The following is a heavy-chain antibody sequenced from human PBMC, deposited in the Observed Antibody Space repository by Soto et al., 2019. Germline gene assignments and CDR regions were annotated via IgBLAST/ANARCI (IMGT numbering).Heavy chain of an antibody. CDR1: GGSFSGYY. CDR3: ARGSQGVNAFNWFDP. J-gene: IGHJ5*02. V-gene: IGHV4-34*01. D-gene: IGHD3-22*01. CDR2: INHSGST. Sequence: SETLSLTCAVYGGSFSGYYWSWIRQPPGKGLEWIGEINHSGSTNYNPSLKSRVTISVDTSKNQFSLKLSSVTAADTAVYYCARGSQGVNAFNWFDPWGQGTLVTVSS.